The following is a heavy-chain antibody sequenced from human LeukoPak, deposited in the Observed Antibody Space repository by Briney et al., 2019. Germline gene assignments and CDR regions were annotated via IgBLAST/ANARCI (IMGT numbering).Heavy chain of an antibody. D-gene: IGHD4-11*01. CDR1: GYTFTTFD. V-gene: IGHV1-8*02. CDR3: ARGLLGFMRSDYSNYWDNWFDP. CDR2: MNPNSGNT. J-gene: IGHJ5*02. Sequence: ASVKVSCKASGYTFTTFDINWARQATGQGLEWMGWMNPNSGNTGYAQRFQGRVTMTRNTSISTAYMELSSLRSEDTAVYYCARGLLGFMRSDYSNYWDNWFDPWGQGTLVTVSS.